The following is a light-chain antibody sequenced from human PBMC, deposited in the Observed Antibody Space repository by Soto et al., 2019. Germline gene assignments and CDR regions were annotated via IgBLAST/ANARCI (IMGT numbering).Light chain of an antibody. V-gene: IGKV3-15*01. J-gene: IGKJ1*01. CDR3: LQDINYPWT. CDR2: GAS. Sequence: EIVMTQSPATLSVSPGERVTLSCRASQSVGGSLAWYRQKPGQAPSLLVYGASTRATGIPARFSGSGSVTDFTLAISSLQPEDSATYYCLQDINYPWTFGQGTKVE. CDR1: QSVGGS.